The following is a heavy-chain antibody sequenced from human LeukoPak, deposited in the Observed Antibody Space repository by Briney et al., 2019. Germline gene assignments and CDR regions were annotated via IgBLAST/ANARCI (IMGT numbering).Heavy chain of an antibody. V-gene: IGHV4-34*01. CDR2: INHSGST. Sequence: PSETLSLTCAVYGGSFSGYYWSWIRQPPGKGLEWIGEINHSGSTNYNPSLKSRVTISVDTSKNQFSLKLSSVTAADTAVYYCARGSPKSADYWGQGTLVTVSS. J-gene: IGHJ4*02. CDR3: ARGSPKSADY. D-gene: IGHD6-25*01. CDR1: GGSFSGYY.